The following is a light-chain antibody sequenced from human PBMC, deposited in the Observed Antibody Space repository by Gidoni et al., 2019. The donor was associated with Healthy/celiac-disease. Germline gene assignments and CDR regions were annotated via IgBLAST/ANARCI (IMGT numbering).Light chain of an antibody. J-gene: IGKJ3*01. V-gene: IGKV1-39*01. CDR3: QQSYSTPFT. CDR2: AAS. Sequence: IPMTQSPSSLSASVGDRVTITCRASQSISSYLNWYQQKPGKAPKLLIYAASSLQSGVPSRFSGSGSGTDFTLTISSLQPEDFATYYCQQSYSTPFTFGPXTKVDIK. CDR1: QSISSY.